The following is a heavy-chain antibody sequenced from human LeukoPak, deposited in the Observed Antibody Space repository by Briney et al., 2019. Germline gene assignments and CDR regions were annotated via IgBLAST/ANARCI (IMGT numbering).Heavy chain of an antibody. V-gene: IGHV3-23*01. Sequence: GGSLRLSCAASGFTFINYAMSWVRQAPVKALEGVSYISGGAIGPYYAGSVKGRFTISRDNSKNTLYLQMNSLRAEATAIYYCAKDWATLVGGADYWGQGTLVTVSP. CDR1: GFTFINYA. CDR3: AKDWATLVGGADY. CDR2: ISGGAIGP. D-gene: IGHD3-10*01. J-gene: IGHJ4*02.